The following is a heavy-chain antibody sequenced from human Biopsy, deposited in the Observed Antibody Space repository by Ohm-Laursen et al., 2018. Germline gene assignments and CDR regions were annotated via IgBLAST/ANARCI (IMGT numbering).Heavy chain of an antibody. Sequence: SETLSLTWTVSGVSITAYYWSWIRQPPGEGLEWIGHISYTGYTSYNASLKSRVTISVDTSRNHFSLRLSSLTAADTAVYYCARGSNDFGGLYFPRWGQGTLLTVSS. CDR3: ARGSNDFGGLYFPR. J-gene: IGHJ4*02. D-gene: IGHD4-23*01. CDR2: ISYTGYT. CDR1: GVSITAYY. V-gene: IGHV4-59*01.